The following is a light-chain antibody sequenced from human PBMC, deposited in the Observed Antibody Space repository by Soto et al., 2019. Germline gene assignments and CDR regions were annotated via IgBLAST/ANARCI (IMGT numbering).Light chain of an antibody. Sequence: TQSPGTLSLSPGERATLSCRASQSVSDWLAWYQQKPGKAPKLLIYDASRLESAVPSRFSGSGSGTEFTLTISSLQPDDFATYYCQQYNSLFGGGTKVDIK. CDR3: QQYNSL. J-gene: IGKJ4*01. CDR1: QSVSDW. V-gene: IGKV1-5*01. CDR2: DAS.